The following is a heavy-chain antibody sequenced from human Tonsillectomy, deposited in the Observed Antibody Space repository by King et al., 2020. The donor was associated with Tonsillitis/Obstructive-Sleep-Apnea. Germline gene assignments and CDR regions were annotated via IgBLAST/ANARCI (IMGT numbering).Heavy chain of an antibody. V-gene: IGHV3-30*18. Sequence: EQLVQSGGGVVQPGTSLRLSCAASGFTFSSYGMHWVRQAPGKGLEGVAVILYDGRTKYYADSVKGRFTISRDNSKNTLYLQMNSLKTEDTAVYYCAKDLWQWLNSYAMDVWGQGTTVTVSS. CDR2: ILYDGRTK. CDR3: AKDLWQWLNSYAMDV. J-gene: IGHJ6*02. D-gene: IGHD6-19*01. CDR1: GFTFSSYG.